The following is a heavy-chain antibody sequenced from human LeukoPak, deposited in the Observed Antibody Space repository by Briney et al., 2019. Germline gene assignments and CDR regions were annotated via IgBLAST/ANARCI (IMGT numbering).Heavy chain of an antibody. CDR3: ASPPNDYSNGFDY. CDR2: ISSSSSTI. D-gene: IGHD4-11*01. J-gene: IGHJ4*02. V-gene: IGHV3-48*01. Sequence: PGGSLRLSCAASGFTFSSYSMSWVRQAPGKGLEWVSYISSSSSTIYYADSVKGRFTISRDNAKNSLYLQMNSLRAEDTAVYYCASPPNDYSNGFDYWGQGTLVTVSS. CDR1: GFTFSSYS.